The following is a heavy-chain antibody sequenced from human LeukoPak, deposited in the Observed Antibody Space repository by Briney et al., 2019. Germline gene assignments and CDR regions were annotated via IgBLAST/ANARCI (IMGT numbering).Heavy chain of an antibody. CDR2: IYDSGST. Sequence: PSETLSLTCTVSGGSIRSSYYYWGWIRQPPGKGLEWIGSIYDSGSTNYNPSLKSRVTISVDKSKNQFSLKLSSVTAADTAVYYCASEGDAFDIWGQGTMVTVSS. V-gene: IGHV4-39*07. J-gene: IGHJ3*02. CDR3: ASEGDAFDI. CDR1: GGSIRSSYYY.